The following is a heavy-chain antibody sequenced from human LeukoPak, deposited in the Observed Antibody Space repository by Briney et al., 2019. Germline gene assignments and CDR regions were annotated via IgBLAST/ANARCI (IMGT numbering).Heavy chain of an antibody. Sequence: SETLSLTCAVSGGSISSGGYSWGWIRQPPGKALEWIGSVYYSGTTSYNPSLKSRVTISVDMSKNHFSLRLRSVTAADTAMYYCARGTLYRGWSYYLDFWGQGSQVTVSS. CDR2: VYYSGTT. CDR1: GGSISSGGYS. J-gene: IGHJ4*02. V-gene: IGHV4-39*07. D-gene: IGHD6-19*01. CDR3: ARGTLYRGWSYYLDF.